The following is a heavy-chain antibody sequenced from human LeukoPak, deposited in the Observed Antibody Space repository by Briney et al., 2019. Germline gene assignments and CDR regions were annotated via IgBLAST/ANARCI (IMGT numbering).Heavy chain of an antibody. CDR1: GGSFSGYY. J-gene: IGHJ3*02. V-gene: IGHV4-34*01. CDR3: AGSQAPRPDAEGDAFDI. Sequence: PSETLSLTCAVYGGSFSGYYWSWIRQPPGKGLEWIGYIYHSGSTYYNPSLKSRVTISVDRSKNQFSLKLSSVTAADTAVYYCAGSQAPRPDAEGDAFDIWGQGTMVTVSS. CDR2: IYHSGST.